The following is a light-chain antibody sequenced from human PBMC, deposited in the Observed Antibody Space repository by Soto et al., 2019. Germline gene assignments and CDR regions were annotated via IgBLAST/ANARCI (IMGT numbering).Light chain of an antibody. J-gene: IGKJ1*01. V-gene: IGKV1-5*03. CDR3: QQYDNWPQT. Sequence: DIQMTQSPSTLSGYVGDRVTITCRASQTISSWLAWYQQKPGKAPKLLIYKASTLKSGVPSRFSGSGSGTEFTLTISGLQSVDFAVYYCQQYDNWPQTFGQGTNVDIK. CDR2: KAS. CDR1: QTISSW.